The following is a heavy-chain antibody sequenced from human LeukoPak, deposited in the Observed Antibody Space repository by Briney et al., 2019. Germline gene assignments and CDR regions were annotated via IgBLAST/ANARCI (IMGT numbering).Heavy chain of an antibody. CDR3: ARHPMLLLFDY. CDR2: IYYSGST. CDR1: GGSISSYY. J-gene: IGHJ4*02. D-gene: IGHD2-21*01. Sequence: PSETLSLTCTVSGGSISSYYWSWIRQPPGKGLEWIGYIYYSGSTNYNPSLKSRVTISVDTSKNQFSLKLSSVTAADTAVYYCARHPMLLLFDYWGQGTLVTVSS. V-gene: IGHV4-59*08.